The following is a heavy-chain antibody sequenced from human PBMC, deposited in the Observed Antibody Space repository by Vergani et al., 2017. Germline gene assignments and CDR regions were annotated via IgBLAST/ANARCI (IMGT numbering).Heavy chain of an antibody. CDR1: AFTFSSYS. CDR3: ARGANWNYFGSGYYMDV. J-gene: IGHJ6*03. Sequence: EVQLVESGGGLVKPGGSLRLSCAASAFTFSSYSMNWVRQAPGKGLEWVSSITSSGSYGYYADSVKGRFTISRDNAKNSLYLQMNSLRAEDTAVYYCARGANWNYFGSGYYMDVWGKGTTATVSS. D-gene: IGHD1-7*01. V-gene: IGHV3-21*01. CDR2: ITSSGSYG.